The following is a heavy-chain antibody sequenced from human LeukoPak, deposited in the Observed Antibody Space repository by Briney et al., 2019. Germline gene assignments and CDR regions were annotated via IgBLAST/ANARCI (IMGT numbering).Heavy chain of an antibody. V-gene: IGHV3-23*01. CDR1: GFTFSSYA. CDR2: ISGSVGST. D-gene: IGHD6-13*01. CDR3: AKTKPDSSRFLAQLVRRSGSYYFDY. Sequence: GGSLRLSCAASGFTFSSYAMSRVRQAPGKGLEWVSAISGSVGSTYYADSGKGWFTISRDNSKNTLYLQMNSLRAEDTAVYYCAKTKPDSSRFLAQLVRRSGSYYFDYWGQGTLVTVSS. J-gene: IGHJ4*02.